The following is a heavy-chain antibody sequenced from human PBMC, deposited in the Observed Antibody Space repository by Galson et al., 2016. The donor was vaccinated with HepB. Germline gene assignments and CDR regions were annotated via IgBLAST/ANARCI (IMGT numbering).Heavy chain of an antibody. V-gene: IGHV4-34*01. Sequence: ETLSLTCGVYGASISGYYWSWIRQPPGKGLDWIGEINHSGGTNHNPSLKSRVTISVDTSKNQFSLKLSSVTAADTAVYYCARARPVYDILTGYYPNWFDPWGQGTLVTVSS. CDR1: GASISGYY. D-gene: IGHD3-9*01. CDR2: INHSGGT. J-gene: IGHJ5*02. CDR3: ARARPVYDILTGYYPNWFDP.